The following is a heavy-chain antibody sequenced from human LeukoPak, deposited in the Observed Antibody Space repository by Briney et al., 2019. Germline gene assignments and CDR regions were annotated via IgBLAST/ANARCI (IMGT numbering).Heavy chain of an antibody. Sequence: PSETLSLTCAVYGGSFSGYYWSWIRQPPGKGLEWIGEINHSGSTNYNPSLKRRVTISVDTSKNQFSLKLSSVTAADTAVYYCATGITRNRLIDYWGQGTLLTVSS. V-gene: IGHV4-34*01. CDR1: GGSFSGYY. CDR3: ATGITRNRLIDY. J-gene: IGHJ4*02. D-gene: IGHD1-20*01. CDR2: INHSGST.